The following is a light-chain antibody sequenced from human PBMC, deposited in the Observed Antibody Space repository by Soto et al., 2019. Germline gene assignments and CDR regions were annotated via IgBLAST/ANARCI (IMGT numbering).Light chain of an antibody. CDR3: QQYNNWPPWT. V-gene: IGKV3-15*01. CDR1: QSGSSN. J-gene: IGKJ1*01. CDR2: GAS. Sequence: EIVKTESPATMSVSPGERATLSCRASQSGSSNLAWYQQKPGQAPRLLIYGASTRATGIPARFSGSGSGTEFTLTISSLQSEDFAVYYCQQYNNWPPWTFGQGTKVDIK.